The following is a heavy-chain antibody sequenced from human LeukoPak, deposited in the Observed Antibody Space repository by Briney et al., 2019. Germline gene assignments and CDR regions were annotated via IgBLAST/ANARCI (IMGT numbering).Heavy chain of an antibody. J-gene: IGHJ2*01. Sequence: PGGSLRLSCAASGFTFSSYSMNWVRQAPGKGLEWVSSISSSSSYIYYADSVKGRFIISRDNAKNPLYLQMNSLRAEDTAVYYCARYSYGSYWYFDLWGRGTLVTVPS. CDR2: ISSSSSYI. V-gene: IGHV3-21*01. CDR1: GFTFSSYS. CDR3: ARYSYGSYWYFDL. D-gene: IGHD5-18*01.